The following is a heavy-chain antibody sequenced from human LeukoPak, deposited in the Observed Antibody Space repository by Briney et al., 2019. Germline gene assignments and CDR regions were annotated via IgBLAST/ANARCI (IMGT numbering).Heavy chain of an antibody. V-gene: IGHV3-21*01. D-gene: IGHD6-13*01. Sequence: NPGGSLRLSCATSGFTFSSYSMNWVRQAPGKGLEWVSSISSSSSYIYYADSVKGRFTISRDNAKNSLYLQMNSLRAEDTAVYYCARDYSSPGNFDYWGQGTLVTVSS. CDR1: GFTFSSYS. CDR3: ARDYSSPGNFDY. J-gene: IGHJ4*02. CDR2: ISSSSSYI.